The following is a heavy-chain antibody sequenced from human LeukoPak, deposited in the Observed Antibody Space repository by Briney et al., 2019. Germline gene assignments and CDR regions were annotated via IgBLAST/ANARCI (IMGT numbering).Heavy chain of an antibody. CDR3: TAELFGELSFVSG. CDR2: IKSKTDGGTT. D-gene: IGHD3-10*01. Sequence: PGGSLRLSCAASGFTFSNAWMSWVRQAPGKGLEWVGRIKSKTDGGTTDYAAPVKGRFTISRDDSKNTLYLQMNSLKTEDTAVYYCTAELFGELSFVSGWGQGTLVTVSS. J-gene: IGHJ4*02. V-gene: IGHV3-15*01. CDR1: GFTFSNAW.